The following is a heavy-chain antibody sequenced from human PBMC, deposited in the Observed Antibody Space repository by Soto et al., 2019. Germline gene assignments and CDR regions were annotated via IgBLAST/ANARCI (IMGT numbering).Heavy chain of an antibody. CDR2: INPSGGST. CDR1: GYTFTSYY. J-gene: IGHJ5*02. CDR3: ARRYCSGGSCSNAPIPGFDP. Sequence: ASVKVSCKASGYTFTSYYMHWVRQAPGQGLEWMGIINPSGGSTSYAQKFQGRVTMTRDTSTSTVYMELSSLRSEGTAVYYCARRYCSGGSCSNAPIPGFDPWGQGTLVTVSS. V-gene: IGHV1-46*01. D-gene: IGHD2-15*01.